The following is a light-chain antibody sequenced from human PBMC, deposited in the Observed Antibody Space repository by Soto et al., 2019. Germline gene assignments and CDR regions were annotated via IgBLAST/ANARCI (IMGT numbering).Light chain of an antibody. CDR2: DVT. J-gene: IGLJ1*01. Sequence: QSALTQPASVSASPGQSIAISCTGTDSDIGGYDHVSWYQQHPGKAPKLLIYDVTNRPSGVSSRFSGSKAGRTASLTISGXXXXDEADYYCSSHTSSTALVXGTGTKVTVL. CDR3: SSHTSSTALV. CDR1: DSDIGGYDH. V-gene: IGLV2-14*03.